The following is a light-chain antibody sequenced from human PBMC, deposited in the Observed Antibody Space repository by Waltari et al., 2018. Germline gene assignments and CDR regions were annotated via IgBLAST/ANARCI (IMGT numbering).Light chain of an antibody. CDR2: DAS. Sequence: EIVLTQSPATLSLSPGERATLSCRASQSVSSYLAWYQQKPGQAPRLLNYDASTRATGIPARFSGSGSGTDFTLTISSLEPEDFAVYYCQQRSNWYTFGQGTKLEIK. J-gene: IGKJ2*01. V-gene: IGKV3-11*01. CDR3: QQRSNWYT. CDR1: QSVSSY.